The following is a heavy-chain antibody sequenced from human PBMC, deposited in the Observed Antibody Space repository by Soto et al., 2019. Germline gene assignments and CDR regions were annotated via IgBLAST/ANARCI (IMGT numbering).Heavy chain of an antibody. CDR3: VRGGGYDSFDF. CDR2: ISHLDTT. V-gene: IGHV4-30-2*06. D-gene: IGHD2-15*01. J-gene: IGHJ4*02. Sequence: TLSLPCRVSGVTVSYGSYSWNWIRQSPGKGLEWLGYISHLDTTYYNPSFRSRLSLSIERTRNQFFLRLSSMTSADKAVYYCVRGGGYDSFDFWGQGIQGTVS. CDR1: GVTVSYGSYS.